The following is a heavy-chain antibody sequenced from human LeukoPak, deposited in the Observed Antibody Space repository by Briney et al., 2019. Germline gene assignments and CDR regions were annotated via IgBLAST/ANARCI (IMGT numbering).Heavy chain of an antibody. CDR2: ISGDGGGT. Sequence: PGGSLRLSCAASGFTFDDCAMHWVRQAPGKGLESVSLISGDGGGTYYADSVKGRFTISRDNSKNSLYLQMNSLRTEDTALYYCAKARVGSKWDSVDYWGQGILVTVSS. J-gene: IGHJ4*02. CDR3: AKARVGSKWDSVDY. CDR1: GFTFDDCA. D-gene: IGHD1-26*01. V-gene: IGHV3-43*02.